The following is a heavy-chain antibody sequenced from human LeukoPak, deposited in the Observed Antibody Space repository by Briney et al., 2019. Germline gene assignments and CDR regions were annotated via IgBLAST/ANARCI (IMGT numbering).Heavy chain of an antibody. CDR3: ARSREHTFDI. CDR1: GYTFTDYY. V-gene: IGHV1-2*02. Sequence: ASVKVSCKASGYTFTDYYIHWVRQAPGQGLECMGWINPNSGDTNYAQKFQGRVTMTRDTSSSTAYMEVSRLRSDDTAVYYCARSREHTFDIWGQGTMVTVSS. CDR2: INPNSGDT. J-gene: IGHJ3*02. D-gene: IGHD1-26*01.